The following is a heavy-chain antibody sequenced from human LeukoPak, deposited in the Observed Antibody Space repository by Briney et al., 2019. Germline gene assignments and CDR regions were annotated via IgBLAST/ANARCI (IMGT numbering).Heavy chain of an antibody. D-gene: IGHD1-26*01. CDR1: GGSISSSSYY. CDR3: ARGRRIVGATTGIDY. J-gene: IGHJ4*02. V-gene: IGHV4-39*07. CDR2: IYYSGST. Sequence: SETLSLTCTVSGGSISSSSYYWGWIRQPPGKGLEWIGSIYYSGSTYYNPSLKSRVTISVDTSKNQFSLKLSSVTAADTAVYYCARGRRIVGATTGIDYWGQGTLVTVSS.